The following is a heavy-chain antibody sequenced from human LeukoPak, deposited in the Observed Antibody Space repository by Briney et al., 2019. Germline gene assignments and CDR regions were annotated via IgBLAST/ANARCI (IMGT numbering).Heavy chain of an antibody. CDR1: GFTFDDYG. V-gene: IGHV3-23*01. J-gene: IGHJ4*02. CDR3: AKDFVVVPGLVNYFDY. D-gene: IGHD2-15*01. CDR2: IGGSGGDI. Sequence: GGSLRLSCAGSGFTFDDYGMSWVRQAPGKGLEWVSAIGGSGGDIYYADSVKGRFTISRDNSKNTLYLRMNSLRVEDTAVYYCAKDFVVVPGLVNYFDYWGQGTLVTVSS.